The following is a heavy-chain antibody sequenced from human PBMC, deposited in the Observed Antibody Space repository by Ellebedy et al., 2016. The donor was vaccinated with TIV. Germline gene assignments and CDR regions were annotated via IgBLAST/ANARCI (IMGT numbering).Heavy chain of an antibody. V-gene: IGHV4-39*07. CDR2: IYHSGDT. J-gene: IGHJ4*02. D-gene: IGHD5-12*01. Sequence: MPSETLSLTCSVSGGSISSSGFYWGWIRQPPGKGLEGRGSIYHSGDTYYNPSLKSRVTFSVDTSKNQFSLSLTSVTATDTAIYYCSKWRGWLRKKFDDWGQGTLVTVSS. CDR3: SKWRGWLRKKFDD. CDR1: GGSISSSGFY.